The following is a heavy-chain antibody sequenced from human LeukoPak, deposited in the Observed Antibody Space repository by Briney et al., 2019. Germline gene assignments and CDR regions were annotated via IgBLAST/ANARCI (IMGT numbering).Heavy chain of an antibody. CDR2: IYPGDSDT. CDR1: GYIFTSYW. D-gene: IGHD2-2*01. V-gene: IGHV5-51*01. CDR3: ARIGADIVVVPAAQVGAFDI. Sequence: GESLKISCKGSGYIFTSYWIGWVRQLAGEGLEWMGIIYPGDSDTRYSPSFQGQVTISADKSISTAYLQWSSLKASDTAMYYCARIGADIVVVPAAQVGAFDIWGQGTMVTVSS. J-gene: IGHJ3*02.